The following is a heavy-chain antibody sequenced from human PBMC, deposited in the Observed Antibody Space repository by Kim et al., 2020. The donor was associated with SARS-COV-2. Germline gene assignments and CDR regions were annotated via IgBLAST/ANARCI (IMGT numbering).Heavy chain of an antibody. D-gene: IGHD3-10*01. CDR3: TRRPFVLLWFGERDDY. CDR2: IRSKAYGGTT. CDR1: GFTFGDYA. V-gene: IGHV3-49*03. Sequence: GGSLRLSCTASGFTFGDYAMSWFRQAPGKGLEWVGFIRSKAYGGTTEYAASVKGRFTISRDDSKSIAYLQMNSLKTEDTAVYYCTRRPFVLLWFGERDDYWGQGTLVTVSS. J-gene: IGHJ4*02.